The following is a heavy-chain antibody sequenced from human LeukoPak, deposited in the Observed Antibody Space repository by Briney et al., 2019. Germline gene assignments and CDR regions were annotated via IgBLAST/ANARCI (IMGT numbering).Heavy chain of an antibody. CDR2: ISSGSSSI. V-gene: IGHV3-21*01. D-gene: IGHD3-10*01. Sequence: KPGGSLRLSCAASGFSFSSHSMNWVRQAPGKGLEWVSSISSGSSSIYYAHSVKGRSTISRDNAKTSLYLQMNSLRAEDTAVYYCARVYGSGSYYKPSYYMDVWGKGTTVTVSS. J-gene: IGHJ6*03. CDR1: GFSFSSHS. CDR3: ARVYGSGSYYKPSYYMDV.